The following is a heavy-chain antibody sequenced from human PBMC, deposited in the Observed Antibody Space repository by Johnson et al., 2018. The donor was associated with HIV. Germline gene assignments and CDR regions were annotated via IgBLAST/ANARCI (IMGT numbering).Heavy chain of an antibody. J-gene: IGHJ3*02. Sequence: QVQLVESGGGVVQPGRSLRLSCAASGFTFSSYAMYWVRQAPGKGLEWVTFIRYDGSNKYYADSVKGRFTISRDNSKNTLYLQMNSLRAEDTAVYYCAKDLHYGSGPVDIWGQGTMVTVSS. CDR1: GFTFSSYA. D-gene: IGHD3-10*01. CDR3: AKDLHYGSGPVDI. V-gene: IGHV3-30*02. CDR2: IRYDGSNK.